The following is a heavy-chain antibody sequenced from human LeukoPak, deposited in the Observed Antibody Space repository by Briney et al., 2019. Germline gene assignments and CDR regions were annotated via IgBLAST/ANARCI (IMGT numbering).Heavy chain of an antibody. CDR3: ARGRLSGELDPYYYYMDV. D-gene: IGHD3-10*01. CDR2: IIPIFGTA. Sequence: ASVKVSCKASGGTFSSYAISWVRQAPGQGLEWMGGIIPIFGTANYAQKFQGRVTITADESTSTAYMELSSLRSEDTAVYYCARGRLSGELDPYYYYMDVWGKGTTVTISS. CDR1: GGTFSSYA. V-gene: IGHV1-69*13. J-gene: IGHJ6*03.